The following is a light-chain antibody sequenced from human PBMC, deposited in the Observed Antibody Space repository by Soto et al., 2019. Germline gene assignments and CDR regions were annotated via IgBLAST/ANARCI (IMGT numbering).Light chain of an antibody. CDR3: QQYDNLWL. V-gene: IGKV3-15*01. J-gene: IGKJ1*01. CDR1: ESVSSN. Sequence: EIVMTQSPVTLSLSPGERATLSCRAGESVSSNLAWYQQKPGQAPRLLIYGASTRATVVPARFTGSGCGKEFALPICSLQFADSGVYFWQQYDNLWLFGQGTKVDIK. CDR2: GAS.